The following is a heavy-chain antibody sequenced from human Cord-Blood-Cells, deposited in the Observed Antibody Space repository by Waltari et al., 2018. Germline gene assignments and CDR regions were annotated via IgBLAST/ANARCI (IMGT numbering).Heavy chain of an antibody. V-gene: IGHV1-69*09. Sequence: QVQLVQSGAEVKKPGSSVKVSCKASGGTFSSYAISWVRQAPGQGLEWMGRIIPILGIANYAQKFQGRVTITADKSTSTAYMERSSLRSEDTAVYYCAREGSWGSEGDAFDIWGQGTMVTVSS. J-gene: IGHJ3*02. D-gene: IGHD7-27*01. CDR2: IIPILGIA. CDR1: GGTFSSYA. CDR3: AREGSWGSEGDAFDI.